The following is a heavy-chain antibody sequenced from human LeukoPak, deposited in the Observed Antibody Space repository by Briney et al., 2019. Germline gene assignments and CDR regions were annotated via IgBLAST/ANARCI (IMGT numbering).Heavy chain of an antibody. J-gene: IGHJ4*02. CDR2: INHSGST. CDR1: GGSFSGYY. V-gene: IGHV4-34*01. D-gene: IGHD6-13*01. CDR3: ARGIAPLDY. Sequence: SETLSLTCAVYGGSFSGYYWSWIRQPPGKGLEWIGEINHSGSTNYNPSLKSRVTISVDTSKNQFSLKLSSVTAADTAVYYCARGIAPLDYWGQGTLVTVPS.